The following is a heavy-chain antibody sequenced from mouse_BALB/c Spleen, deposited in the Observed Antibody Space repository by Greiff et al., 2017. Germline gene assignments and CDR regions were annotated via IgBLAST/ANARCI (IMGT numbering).Heavy chain of an antibody. CDR2: IDPANGNT. V-gene: IGHV14-3*02. Sequence: DVQLQESGAELVKPGASVKLSCTASGFNIKDTYMHWVKQRPEQGLEWIGRIDPANGNTKYDPKFQGKATITADTSSNTAYLQLSSLTSEDTAVYYCARDDYDGTGFDYWGQGTTLTVSS. CDR3: ARDDYDGTGFDY. D-gene: IGHD2-4*01. J-gene: IGHJ2*01. CDR1: GFNIKDTY.